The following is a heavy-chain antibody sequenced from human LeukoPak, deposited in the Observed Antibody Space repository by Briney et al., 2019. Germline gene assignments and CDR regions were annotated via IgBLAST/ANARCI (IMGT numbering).Heavy chain of an antibody. CDR2: ISSSGSTI. J-gene: IGHJ4*02. CDR3: ASLGYSYGSDYYFDY. D-gene: IGHD5-18*01. CDR1: GFTFSSYE. V-gene: IGHV3-48*03. Sequence: GGSLRLSCAAPGFTFSSYEMNWVRQAPGKGLEWVSYISSSGSTIYYADSVKGRFTISRDNAKNSLYLQMNSLRAEDTAVYYCASLGYSYGSDYYFDYWGQGTLVTVSS.